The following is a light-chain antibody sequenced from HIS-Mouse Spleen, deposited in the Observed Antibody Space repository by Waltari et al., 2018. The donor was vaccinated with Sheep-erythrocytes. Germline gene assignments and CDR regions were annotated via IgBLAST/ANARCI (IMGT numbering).Light chain of an antibody. CDR2: ANN. Sequence: QSVLKQPPSVSAAPGQKVTISCSGSSSNIGNNYVSWYQQLPGTAPKLLIYANNKRPSGIPDRFSGSKSGTSATLGITGLQTGDEADYYCGTWDSSLSAGVFGGGTKLTVL. CDR1: SSNIGNNY. CDR3: GTWDSSLSAGV. J-gene: IGLJ2*01. V-gene: IGLV1-51*01.